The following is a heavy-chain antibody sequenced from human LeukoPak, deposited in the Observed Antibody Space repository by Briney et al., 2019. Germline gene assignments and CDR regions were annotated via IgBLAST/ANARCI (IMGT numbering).Heavy chain of an antibody. CDR1: GFTFSSSA. CDR2: IGGGGDGI. Sequence: GGSLRLSCAASGFTFSSSAMTWVRQTPGKGLEWVSSIGGGGDGIYYADSVKGRFTISRDNSKNTLYLQMNSLRAEDTAVYYCASLASKARLVVYWGQGTLVTVSS. D-gene: IGHD6-6*01. CDR3: ASLASKARLVVY. V-gene: IGHV3-23*01. J-gene: IGHJ4*02.